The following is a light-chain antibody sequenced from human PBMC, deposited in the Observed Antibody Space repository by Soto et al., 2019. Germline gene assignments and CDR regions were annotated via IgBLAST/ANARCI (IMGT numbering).Light chain of an antibody. CDR2: GAS. CDR3: QQYRNWPPQYT. V-gene: IGKV3-15*01. J-gene: IGKJ2*01. CDR1: QSVASN. Sequence: EIVMTQSPASLSASPGDGATLSCRASQSVASNVAWYQQKPGQGPRLLIHGASTRPVGVAARFSGSGSGTDFALNINSLHSEDFAVYYCQQYRNWPPQYTFGQGTKLQIK.